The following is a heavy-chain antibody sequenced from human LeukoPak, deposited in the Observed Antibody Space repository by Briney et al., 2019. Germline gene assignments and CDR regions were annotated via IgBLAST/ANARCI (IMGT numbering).Heavy chain of an antibody. CDR2: IWYDGSNK. D-gene: IGHD2-2*01. V-gene: IGHV3-33*01. CDR3: ARGGYCSSSSCSNYDGMDV. J-gene: IGHJ6*02. Sequence: GGSLRLSCVASGFTFSSYGMHWVRQAPGKGLEWVAAIWYDGSNKYYADSVKGRFTISRDNSKNTLYLQMNSLRAEDTAVYCCARGGYCSSSSCSNYDGMDVWGQGTTLTVSS. CDR1: GFTFSSYG.